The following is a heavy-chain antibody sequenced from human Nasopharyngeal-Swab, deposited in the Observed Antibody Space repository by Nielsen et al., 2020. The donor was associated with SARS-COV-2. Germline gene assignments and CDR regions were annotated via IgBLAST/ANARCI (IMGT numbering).Heavy chain of an antibody. V-gene: IGHV5-51*01. J-gene: IGHJ3*02. CDR3: ARQSGSYYDIADAFDI. D-gene: IGHD1-26*01. Sequence: KVSCKGSGYSFTSYWIGWVRQMPGKGLEWMGIIYPGDSDTRYNPSFQGQVTISADKSISTAYLQWSSLKASDTAMYYCARQSGSYYDIADAFDIWGQGTMVTVSS. CDR2: IYPGDSDT. CDR1: GYSFTSYW.